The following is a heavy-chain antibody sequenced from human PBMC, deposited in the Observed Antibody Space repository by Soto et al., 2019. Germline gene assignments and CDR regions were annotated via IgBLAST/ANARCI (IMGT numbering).Heavy chain of an antibody. CDR3: VRNGYYSLDV. V-gene: IGHV4-4*02. Sequence: QVQLQESGPGLVRPSGTLSLTCAVSGDSIIGTGWWSWVRQSPGKGLDWIGEVYHSGATNYNPSLKSRVTISVDTSRNQFSLNLGPVTAADTAVYYCVRNGYYSLDVWGQGTTVTVSS. CDR2: VYHSGAT. J-gene: IGHJ6*02. CDR1: GDSIIGTGW. D-gene: IGHD3-22*01.